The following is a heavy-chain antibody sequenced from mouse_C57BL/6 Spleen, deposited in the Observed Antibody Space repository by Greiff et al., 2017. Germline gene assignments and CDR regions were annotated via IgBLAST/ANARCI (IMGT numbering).Heavy chain of an antibody. D-gene: IGHD2-1*01. CDR1: GFTFSDYG. J-gene: IGHJ2*01. CDR2: ISSGSSTI. V-gene: IGHV5-17*01. CDR3: ARGDLLWYFDY. Sequence: EVKLVESGGGLVKPGGSLKLSCAASGFTFSDYGMHWVRQAPEKGLEWVAYISSGSSTIYYADTVKGRFTISRDNAKHTLFLQMTSLRSEDTAMYYCARGDLLWYFDYWGQGTTLTVSS.